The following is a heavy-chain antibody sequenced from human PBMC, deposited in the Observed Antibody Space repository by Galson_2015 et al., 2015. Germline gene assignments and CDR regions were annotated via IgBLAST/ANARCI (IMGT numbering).Heavy chain of an antibody. CDR1: GFTFSSYA. J-gene: IGHJ3*02. CDR2: ISYDGSNK. Sequence: SLRLSCAASGFTFSSYAMHWVRQAPGKGLEWVAVISYDGSNKYYADSVKGRFTISRDNSKNTLYLQMNSLRAEDTAVYYCANPPLDAFDIWGQGTMVTVSS. V-gene: IGHV3-30-3*01. CDR3: ANPPLDAFDI.